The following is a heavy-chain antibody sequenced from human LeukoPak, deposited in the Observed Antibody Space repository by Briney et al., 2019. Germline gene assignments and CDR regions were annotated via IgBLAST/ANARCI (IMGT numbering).Heavy chain of an antibody. CDR1: GYTLTELS. J-gene: IGHJ4*02. CDR2: FDPEDGET. V-gene: IGHV1-24*01. CDR3: ARDFPDPRDGYNYVY. D-gene: IGHD5-24*01. Sequence: ASVKVSCKVSGYTLTELSIHWVRQAPGRGLEWMGGFDPEDGETVYAQKFQGRVTMTEDTSTDTAYMELSSLRSEDTAVYYCARDFPDPRDGYNYVYWGQGTLVTVSS.